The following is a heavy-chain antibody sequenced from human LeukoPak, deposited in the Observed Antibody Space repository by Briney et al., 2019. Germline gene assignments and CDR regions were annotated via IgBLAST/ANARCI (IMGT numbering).Heavy chain of an antibody. D-gene: IGHD3-22*01. CDR2: MTGSGDTT. CDR1: GFSFSDFA. V-gene: IGHV3-23*01. J-gene: IGHJ4*02. CDR3: ATPDSSGFYFSMRFDF. Sequence: GGSLRLSCKASGFSFSDFAMSWVRQAPGKGLEWVSTMTGSGDTTYYADSVKGRFTVSRDNSDNTLYPHMNSLRAEDTAVYFRATPDSSGFYFSMRFDFWGQGTLVTVSS.